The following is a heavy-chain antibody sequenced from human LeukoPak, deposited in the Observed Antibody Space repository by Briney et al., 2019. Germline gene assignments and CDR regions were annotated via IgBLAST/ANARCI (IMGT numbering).Heavy chain of an antibody. J-gene: IGHJ4*02. V-gene: IGHV4-39*01. CDR3: ASSLATVKFSSY. CDR2: IFYSEST. CDR1: GGSVSGADYY. D-gene: IGHD5-12*01. Sequence: SETLSLTCTVSGGSVSGADYYWGWIRQPPGKGLEWIGTIFYSESTYSNPSLKSRVTISIDTSKNQFSLKLSSVTAADTAVYYCASSLATVKFSSYWGQGTLVTVSS.